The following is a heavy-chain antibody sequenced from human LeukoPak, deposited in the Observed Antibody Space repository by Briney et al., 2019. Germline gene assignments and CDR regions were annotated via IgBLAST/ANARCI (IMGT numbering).Heavy chain of an antibody. J-gene: IGHJ4*02. CDR2: INPSGGST. V-gene: IGHV1-46*01. CDR1: GYTFTGYY. CDR3: ARDLLTIFTTGMGVHYFDY. D-gene: IGHD3-3*01. Sequence: GASVKVSCKASGYTFTGYYMHWVRQAPGQGLEWMGIINPSGGSTSYAQKFQGRVTMTRDTSTSTVYMELSSLRSEDTAVYYCARDLLTIFTTGMGVHYFDYWGQGTLVTVSS.